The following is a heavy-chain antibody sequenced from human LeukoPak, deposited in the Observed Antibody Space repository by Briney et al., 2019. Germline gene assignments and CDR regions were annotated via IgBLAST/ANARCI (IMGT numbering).Heavy chain of an antibody. CDR3: ARGLSYCSGGSCYSPTGYYYYMDV. CDR2: INHSGST. Sequence: PSETLSLTCTVSSGSSRTYYWSWIRQPPGKGLEWIGEINHSGSTNYNPSLKSRVTISVDTSKNQFSLKLSSVTAADTAVYYCARGLSYCSGGSCYSPTGYYYYMDVWGKGTTVTVS. CDR1: SGSSRTYY. J-gene: IGHJ6*03. V-gene: IGHV4-34*01. D-gene: IGHD2-15*01.